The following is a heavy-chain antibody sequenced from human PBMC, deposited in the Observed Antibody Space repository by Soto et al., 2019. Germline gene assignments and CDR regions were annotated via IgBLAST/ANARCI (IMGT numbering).Heavy chain of an antibody. Sequence: QVQLVQSGAEVKKPGASVKVSCKASGYTFTNYGISWVRQAPGQGLEWMGWISAYNGNTKYAQKLQGRVTTTTDTSTSTAYMELRSLRSDDTAVYYCARGRGEYYDYVWGSYRYTGIDYWGQGTLVTVSS. D-gene: IGHD3-16*02. V-gene: IGHV1-18*01. J-gene: IGHJ4*02. CDR3: ARGRGEYYDYVWGSYRYTGIDY. CDR1: GYTFTNYG. CDR2: ISAYNGNT.